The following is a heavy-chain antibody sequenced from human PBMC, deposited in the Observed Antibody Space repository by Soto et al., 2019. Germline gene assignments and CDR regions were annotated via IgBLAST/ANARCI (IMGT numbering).Heavy chain of an antibody. D-gene: IGHD6-13*01. CDR3: ATVIAAAGPYYYGMDV. V-gene: IGHV1-2*04. CDR2: INPNSGGT. CDR1: GYTFTGYY. Sequence: QVQLVQSGAEVKKPGASVKVSCKASGYTFTGYYMHWVRQAPGQGLEWMGWINPNSGGTNYAQKFQGWVTMTRDTSISTAYMELSRLRSDDTAVYYGATVIAAAGPYYYGMDVWGQGTTVTVSS. J-gene: IGHJ6*02.